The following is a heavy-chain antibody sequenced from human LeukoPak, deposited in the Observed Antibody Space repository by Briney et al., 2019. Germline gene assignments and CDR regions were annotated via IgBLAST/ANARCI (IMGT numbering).Heavy chain of an antibody. V-gene: IGHV7-4-1*02. Sequence: GASVKVSCKASGYTFTSYAMNWVRQAPGQRLEWMGWINTNTGNPTYAQGFTGRFVSSLDTSVSTAYLQISSLKAEDTAVYYCARDRVLLWFGESYYFDYWGQGTLVTVSS. D-gene: IGHD3-10*01. J-gene: IGHJ4*02. CDR1: GYTFTSYA. CDR3: ARDRVLLWFGESYYFDY. CDR2: INTNTGNP.